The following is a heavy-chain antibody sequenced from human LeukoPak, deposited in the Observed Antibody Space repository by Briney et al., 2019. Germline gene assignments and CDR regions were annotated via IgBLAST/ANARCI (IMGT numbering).Heavy chain of an antibody. V-gene: IGHV4-39*01. CDR3: ARPYGGSTNFDY. J-gene: IGHJ4*02. CDR2: IHYGGSA. Sequence: SETLSLTCNVSGGPISSSSYYWGWIRQPPGKGLEWIGSIHYGGSAYYNPSLKSRVTMSVDTSKNQFSLKLSSVTAADTAVYYCARPYGGSTNFDYWGQGTLVTVSS. D-gene: IGHD4-23*01. CDR1: GGPISSSSYY.